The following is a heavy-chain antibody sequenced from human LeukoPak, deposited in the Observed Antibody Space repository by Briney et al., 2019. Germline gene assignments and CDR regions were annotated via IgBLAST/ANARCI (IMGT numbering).Heavy chain of an antibody. V-gene: IGHV3-21*05. CDR3: ARSMTTVTTFDY. CDR1: GFTFSTYS. Sequence: AGGSLRLSCVASGFTFSTYSMNWFRLAPGKGLEWVSYISGITYSTFYADSVKGRFTISRDNAKNSLYLQMNSLRAEDTAVYYCARSMTTVTTFDYWGQGTLVTVSS. D-gene: IGHD4-17*01. CDR2: ISGITYST. J-gene: IGHJ4*02.